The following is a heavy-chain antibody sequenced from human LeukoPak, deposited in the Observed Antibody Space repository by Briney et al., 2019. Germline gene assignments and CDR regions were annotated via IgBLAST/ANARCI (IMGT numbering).Heavy chain of an antibody. CDR2: ISSSSSII. Sequence: GGSLRLSCAASGFTFSSYSMSWVRQAPGKGLEWVSYISSSSSIIYYADSVKGRFAISRDNAKNSLYLQMNSLRDEDTAVYYCARDPYGYSQNYFDFWGQGTLVTVSS. V-gene: IGHV3-48*02. CDR3: ARDPYGYSQNYFDF. CDR1: GFTFSSYS. J-gene: IGHJ4*02. D-gene: IGHD3-22*01.